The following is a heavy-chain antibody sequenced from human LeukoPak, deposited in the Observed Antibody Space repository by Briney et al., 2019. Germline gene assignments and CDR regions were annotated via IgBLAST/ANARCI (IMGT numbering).Heavy chain of an antibody. CDR2: INPSGGST. CDR3: ASEGYSGYEDY. CDR1: GYTFTGYY. D-gene: IGHD5-12*01. V-gene: IGHV1-46*01. J-gene: IGHJ4*02. Sequence: ASVKVSCKASGYTFTGYYMHWVRQAPGQGLEWMGIINPSGGSTSYAQKFQGRVTMTRDTSTSTVYMELSSLRSEDTAVYYCASEGYSGYEDYWGQGTLVTVSS.